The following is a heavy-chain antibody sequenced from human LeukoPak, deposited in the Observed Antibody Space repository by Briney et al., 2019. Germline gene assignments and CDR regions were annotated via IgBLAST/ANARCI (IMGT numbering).Heavy chain of an antibody. V-gene: IGHV1-2*06. D-gene: IGHD3-22*01. J-gene: IGHJ1*01. CDR3: ASPRISGDSSGYYDTLQY. Sequence: ASVKVSCKASGYTFTGYQMHWVRQAPGQGLEWMGRINPNSGAKNYAQKFQGRVTMTRDTSISTAYMELSRLRSDDTAVYYCASPRISGDSSGYYDTLQYWGQGTLVTVAS. CDR1: GYTFTGYQ. CDR2: INPNSGAK.